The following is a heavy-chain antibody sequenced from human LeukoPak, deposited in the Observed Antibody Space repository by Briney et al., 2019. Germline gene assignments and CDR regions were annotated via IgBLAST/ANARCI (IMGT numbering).Heavy chain of an antibody. J-gene: IGHJ4*02. CDR3: ARRWYFDY. Sequence: SGGSLRLSCAASGFTLRIYVHWVRQATGKGLEWVAVISYDGSDKYYADSVKGRFTISRDNSKNTLYLQMNSLRAEDTAVYYCARRWYFDYWGQGTLVTVSS. D-gene: IGHD6-13*01. CDR2: ISYDGSDK. CDR1: GFTLRIYV. V-gene: IGHV3-30*04.